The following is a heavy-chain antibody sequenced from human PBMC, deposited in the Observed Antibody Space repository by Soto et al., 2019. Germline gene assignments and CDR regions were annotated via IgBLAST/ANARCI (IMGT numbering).Heavy chain of an antibody. CDR1: GGSISSYY. V-gene: IGHV4-59*01. J-gene: IGHJ5*02. D-gene: IGHD2-2*01. Sequence: PSETLSLTCTVSGGSISSYYWSWIRQPPGKGLEWIGYIYYSGSTNYNPSLKSRVTISVDTSKNQFSLKLSSVTAADTAVYYCAAYQLLPKNWFDTWGQGTLVTVSS. CDR2: IYYSGST. CDR3: AAYQLLPKNWFDT.